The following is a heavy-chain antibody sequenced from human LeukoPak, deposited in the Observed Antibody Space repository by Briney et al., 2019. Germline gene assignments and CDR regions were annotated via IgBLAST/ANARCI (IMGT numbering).Heavy chain of an antibody. D-gene: IGHD6-19*01. CDR1: GFTFSSYW. V-gene: IGHV3-7*01. CDR3: ARLRWLVEGGYFDY. J-gene: IGHJ4*02. CDR2: IKQDGSEK. Sequence: GGSLRLSCAASGFTFSSYWMSWVRQAPGKGLEWVANIKQDGSEKYYVDSVKGRFTISRDNAKNSLYLQMNSLRAEDTAVYFCARLRWLVEGGYFDYWGQGTLVTVSS.